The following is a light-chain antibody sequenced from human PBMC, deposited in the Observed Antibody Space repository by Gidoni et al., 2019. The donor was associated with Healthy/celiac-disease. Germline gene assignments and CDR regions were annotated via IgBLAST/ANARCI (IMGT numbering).Light chain of an antibody. Sequence: QSVLTQPPSVSGAPGHRVTISCTGSSSNIGAGYDVHWYQQLPGTAPKLLIYGNSNRPSGVPDRVSVSKSGTSASLAITGLQAEDEAEYDCQSYDSSLSGCVFGGGTKLTVL. CDR2: GNS. V-gene: IGLV1-40*01. CDR3: QSYDSSLSGCV. J-gene: IGLJ2*01. CDR1: SSNIGAGYD.